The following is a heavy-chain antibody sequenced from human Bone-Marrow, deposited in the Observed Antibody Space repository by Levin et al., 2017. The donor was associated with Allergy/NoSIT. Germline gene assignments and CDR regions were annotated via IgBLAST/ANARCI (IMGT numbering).Heavy chain of an antibody. V-gene: IGHV3-7*01. CDR2: IKQDGSEK. CDR3: VKINTN. Sequence: GGSLRLSCAASGFTFSSHWMHWVRQAPGKGLEWVANIKQDGSEKYYVDSVKGRFTISRDNAKNSLYLQMNSLRAEDTAVYYCVKINTNWGQGTLVTVSS. CDR1: GFTFSSHW. J-gene: IGHJ4*02. D-gene: IGHD1-1*01.